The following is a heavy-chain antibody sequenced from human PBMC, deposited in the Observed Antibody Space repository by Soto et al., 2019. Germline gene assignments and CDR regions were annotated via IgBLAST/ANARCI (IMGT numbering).Heavy chain of an antibody. CDR3: AKDLGTHGVGATMNS. CDR1: GFTFSDYA. D-gene: IGHD1-26*01. Sequence: EAQLLESGGGVVQPGGSLRLSCAASGFTFSDYAMSWVRQAPGRGLEWVSSISDIGVTTKYADSVKGRFTISRENSKNTLYLQMNSLRAEDTAEYYCAKDLGTHGVGATMNSWGQGTLVTVSS. CDR2: ISDIGVTT. V-gene: IGHV3-23*01. J-gene: IGHJ4*02.